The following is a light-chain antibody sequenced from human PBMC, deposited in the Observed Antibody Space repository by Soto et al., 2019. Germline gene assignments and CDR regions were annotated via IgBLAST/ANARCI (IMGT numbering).Light chain of an antibody. Sequence: EIVLTQSPATLSLSPGERATLSCRASQSVRSFLAWYQLKPGQPPRLLIYDASNRATGIPARFSGSGSGTDFTLTISRLEPEDFAVYYCQQYGSSGTFGQGTKVDI. CDR3: QQYGSSGT. V-gene: IGKV3-11*01. CDR2: DAS. J-gene: IGKJ1*01. CDR1: QSVRSF.